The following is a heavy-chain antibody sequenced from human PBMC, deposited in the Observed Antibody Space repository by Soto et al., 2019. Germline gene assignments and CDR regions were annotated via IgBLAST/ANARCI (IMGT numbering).Heavy chain of an antibody. CDR2: ISYDGSNK. CDR1: GFTFSSYG. D-gene: IGHD6-19*01. CDR3: ANAYTPYWAVAGDAFDI. J-gene: IGHJ3*02. Sequence: QVQLVESGGGVVQSGRSLRLSCAASGFTFSSYGMHWVRQAPGKGLEWVAVISYDGSNKYYADSVKGRFTISRDNSKNTLYLQMNSLRAEDTAVYYCANAYTPYWAVAGDAFDIWGQGTMVTVSS. V-gene: IGHV3-30*18.